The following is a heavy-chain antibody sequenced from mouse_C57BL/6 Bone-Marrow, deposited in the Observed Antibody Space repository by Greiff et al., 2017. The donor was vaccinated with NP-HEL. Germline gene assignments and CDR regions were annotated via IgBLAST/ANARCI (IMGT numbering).Heavy chain of an antibody. CDR3: ARYPFAY. Sequence: QVQLQQSGAELVRPGASVKLSCKASGYTFTDYYINWVKQRPGQGLEWIARIYPGSGNTYYIEKFKGKATLTAEKSSSTAYMQLSSLTSEDAAVYFCARYPFAYWGQGTLVTVSA. J-gene: IGHJ3*01. CDR2: IYPGSGNT. CDR1: GYTFTDYY. V-gene: IGHV1-76*01.